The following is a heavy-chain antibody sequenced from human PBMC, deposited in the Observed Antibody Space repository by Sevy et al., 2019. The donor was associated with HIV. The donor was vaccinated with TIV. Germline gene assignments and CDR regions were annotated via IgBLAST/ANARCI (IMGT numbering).Heavy chain of an antibody. D-gene: IGHD3-22*01. V-gene: IGHV3-53*01. Sequence: GGSLRLSCAASGFTVGSNYMSWVRQAPGKGLEWVSIIYSGVTTSDADSVKGRFTISRDNSKNTLYLQMNSLRAEDTAVYYCARVSVHYYDSSGYYTTGNAFDIWGQGTMVTVSS. J-gene: IGHJ3*02. CDR1: GFTVGSNY. CDR2: IYSGVTT. CDR3: ARVSVHYYDSSGYYTTGNAFDI.